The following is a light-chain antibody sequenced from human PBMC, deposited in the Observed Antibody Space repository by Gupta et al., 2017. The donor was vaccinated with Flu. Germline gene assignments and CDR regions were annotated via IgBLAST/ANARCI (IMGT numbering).Light chain of an antibody. CDR2: EVA. V-gene: IGLV2-8*01. J-gene: IGLJ2*01. CDR1: SNDVGSYNY. Sequence: QSALTQPPSASGSPGQSVTISCTGTSNDVGSYNYVSWYQQHPGKVPKLLIYEVAKRPSGVPDRFSGSKAGNTASLTVSGHQAEEESVFYCSSYAGNYNLVFGGGTKVTVL. CDR3: SSYAGNYNLV.